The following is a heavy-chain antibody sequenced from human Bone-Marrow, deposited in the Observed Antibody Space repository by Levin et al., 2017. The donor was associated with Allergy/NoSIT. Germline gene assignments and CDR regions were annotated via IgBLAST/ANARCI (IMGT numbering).Heavy chain of an antibody. D-gene: IGHD4-17*01. CDR2: IIPIFGTA. CDR1: GGTFSSYA. CDR3: ARGGDYGVGY. V-gene: IGHV1-69*13. J-gene: IGHJ4*02. Sequence: RASVKVSCKASGGTFSSYAISWVRQAPGQGLEWMGGIIPIFGTANYAQKFQGRVTITADESTSTAYMELSSLRSEDTAVYYCARGGDYGVGYWGQGTLVTVSS.